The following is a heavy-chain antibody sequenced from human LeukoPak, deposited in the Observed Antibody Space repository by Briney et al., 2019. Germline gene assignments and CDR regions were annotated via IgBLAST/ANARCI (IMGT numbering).Heavy chain of an antibody. CDR2: IYSDGRT. CDR3: ARVGEGAAKD. J-gene: IGHJ4*02. Sequence: GGSLRLSCAASGFTFSSYAMSWVRQAPGKRMEWDSVIYSDGRTYYADSVKGRFTISRDNSKNTLYLQMNSLRAEDRAVYYCARVGEGAAKDWGQGTLVTVSS. D-gene: IGHD1-26*01. V-gene: IGHV3-53*01. CDR1: GFTFSSYA.